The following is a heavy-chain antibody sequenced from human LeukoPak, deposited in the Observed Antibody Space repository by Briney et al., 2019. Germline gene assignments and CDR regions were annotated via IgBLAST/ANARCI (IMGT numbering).Heavy chain of an antibody. V-gene: IGHV1-69*05. CDR2: IIPIFGTA. J-gene: IGHJ4*02. CDR1: GGTFSSYA. Sequence: SVKVSCKASGGTFSSYAISWVRQAPGQGLEWMGRIIPIFGTANYAQKFQGGVTITTDESTSTAYMELSSLRSEDTAAYYCARGDIVVVPAATVPRGSMYYFDYWGQGTLVTVSS. D-gene: IGHD2-2*01. CDR3: ARGDIVVVPAATVPRGSMYYFDY.